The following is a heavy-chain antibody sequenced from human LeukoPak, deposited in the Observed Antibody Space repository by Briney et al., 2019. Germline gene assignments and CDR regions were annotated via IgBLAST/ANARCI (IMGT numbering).Heavy chain of an antibody. J-gene: IGHJ4*02. CDR3: AKLGYSYGYGYYFGY. V-gene: IGHV5-51*01. Sequence: GESLKISCKGSGYSFTSYWIGWVRQMPGKGLGWMGIIYPGDSDPRYSPSFQGQVTISADKSISTAHLQWSSLRASDTAMYYCAKLGYSYGYGYYFGYWGQGTLVTVSS. CDR2: IYPGDSDP. CDR1: GYSFTSYW. D-gene: IGHD5-18*01.